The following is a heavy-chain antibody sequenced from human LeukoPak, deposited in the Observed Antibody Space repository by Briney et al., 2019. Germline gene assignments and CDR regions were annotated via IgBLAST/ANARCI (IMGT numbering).Heavy chain of an antibody. V-gene: IGHV4-61*01. J-gene: IGHJ4*02. D-gene: IGHD3-22*01. Sequence: SGTLSLTCTVSGASVSSVFYYWSWVRQPQGRGLEGIGYIYYSGRTNYNPSLKGRVTILVDTSKNQFSLRLSSVTAADTAVYYCARNYYDSTGYLPGLFDYWGQGTLVTVSS. CDR1: GASVSSVFYY. CDR2: IYYSGRT. CDR3: ARNYYDSTGYLPGLFDY.